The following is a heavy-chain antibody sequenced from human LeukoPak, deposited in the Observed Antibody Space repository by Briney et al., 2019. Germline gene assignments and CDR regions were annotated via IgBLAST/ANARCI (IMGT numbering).Heavy chain of an antibody. CDR1: GGSIGPYY. J-gene: IGHJ4*02. CDR3: ASGIQGAGNNY. Sequence: SETLSLTCIVSGGSIGPYYWSWIRQAAGKGPEWIGRIYTSGTADYNPALKGRVFLSVDTAKNQFSLKVTSVTAADTAVYFCASGIQGAGNNYWGQGTLVTVSS. CDR2: IYTSGTA. V-gene: IGHV4-4*07. D-gene: IGHD6-19*01.